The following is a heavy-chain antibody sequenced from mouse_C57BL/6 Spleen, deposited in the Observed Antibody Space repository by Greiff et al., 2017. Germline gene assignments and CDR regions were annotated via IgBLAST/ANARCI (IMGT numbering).Heavy chain of an antibody. Sequence: EVKLMESGGGLVKPGGSLKLSCAASGFTFSDYGMHWVRQAPEKGLEWVAYISSGSSTIYYADTVKGRFTISRDNAKNTLFLQMTSLRSEDTAMYYCARRPYYGSSYDAMDYWGQGTSVTVSS. CDR1: GFTFSDYG. CDR2: ISSGSSTI. V-gene: IGHV5-17*01. J-gene: IGHJ4*01. D-gene: IGHD1-1*01. CDR3: ARRPYYGSSYDAMDY.